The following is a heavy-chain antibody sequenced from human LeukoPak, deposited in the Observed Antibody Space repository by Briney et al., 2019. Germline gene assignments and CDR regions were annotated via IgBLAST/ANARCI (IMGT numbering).Heavy chain of an antibody. CDR2: IYHSGST. V-gene: IGHV4-4*02. CDR3: ARVPYYGSGRQVDY. D-gene: IGHD3-10*01. Sequence: SGTLSLTCAVSGGSISSSNWWSWVRQPPGKGLEWIGEIYHSGSTNYNPSLKSRVTISVNTSKNQFSLKLSSVTAADTAVYYCARVPYYGSGRQVDYWGQGTLVTVSS. CDR1: GGSISSSNW. J-gene: IGHJ4*02.